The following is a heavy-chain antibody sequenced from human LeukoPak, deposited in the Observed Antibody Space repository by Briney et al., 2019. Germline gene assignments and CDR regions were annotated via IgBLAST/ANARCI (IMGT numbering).Heavy chain of an antibody. CDR1: GGSVSSYY. J-gene: IGHJ5*02. CDR3: ARDSAMGEFDP. V-gene: IGHV4-4*07. Sequence: SETLSLTCTVSGGSVSSYYWGWIRQPAGKGLEWIGRIYTSGSTNYNPSLKSRVTMSVDTSKNQFSLKLSSVTAADTAVYYCARDSAMGEFDPWGQGTLVTVSS. D-gene: IGHD5-18*01. CDR2: IYTSGST.